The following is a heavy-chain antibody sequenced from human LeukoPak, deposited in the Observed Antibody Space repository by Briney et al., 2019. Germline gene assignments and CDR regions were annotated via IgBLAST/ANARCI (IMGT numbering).Heavy chain of an antibody. CDR1: GGSFSGYY. V-gene: IGHV4-34*01. CDR2: INHSGST. CDR3: ARRMPSYYDFWSGLFDY. J-gene: IGHJ4*02. D-gene: IGHD3-3*01. Sequence: PSETLSLTCAVYGGSFSGYYWSWIRQPPGKGLEWIGEINHSGSTNYNPSLKSRVTISVDTSKNQFSLKLSSVTAADTAVYYCARRMPSYYDFWSGLFDYWGQGTLVTVSS.